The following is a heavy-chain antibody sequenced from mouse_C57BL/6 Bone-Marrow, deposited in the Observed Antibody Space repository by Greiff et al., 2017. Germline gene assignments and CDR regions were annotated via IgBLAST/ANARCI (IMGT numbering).Heavy chain of an antibody. CDR3: ARWLYGEFDY. CDR1: GYSFTGYY. J-gene: IGHJ2*01. Sequence: EVKLQEPGPELVKPGASVKISCKASGYSFTGYYLNWVKQSPEKSLEWIGEINPSTGGTTYNQKFKAKATLTVDKSSSTAYMQLKSLTSEDSAVYYCARWLYGEFDYWGQGTTLTVSS. D-gene: IGHD1-1*01. CDR2: INPSTGGT. V-gene: IGHV1-42*01.